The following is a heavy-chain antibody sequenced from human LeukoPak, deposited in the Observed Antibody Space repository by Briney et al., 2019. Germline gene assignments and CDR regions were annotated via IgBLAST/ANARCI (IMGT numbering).Heavy chain of an antibody. V-gene: IGHV4-4*07. J-gene: IGHJ4*02. D-gene: IGHD3-10*01. CDR2: IYTSGST. Sequence: SETLSLTCTVSGGSIRGYFWSWIRQPAGKGLEWIGRIYTSGSTDYNPSLKSRVTMSVDTSQNRFFLKLTSVTAADTAVYYCAEYDSGSLLLWGQGTLVTVSS. CDR1: GGSIRGYF. CDR3: AEYDSGSLLL.